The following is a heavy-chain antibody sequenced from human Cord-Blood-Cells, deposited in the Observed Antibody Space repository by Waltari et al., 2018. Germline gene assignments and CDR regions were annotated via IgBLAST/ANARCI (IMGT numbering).Heavy chain of an antibody. CDR3: AEEGGRASSGWFDY. J-gene: IGHJ4*02. CDR1: GGSFSGYY. V-gene: IGHV4-34*01. D-gene: IGHD6-19*01. Sequence: QVQLQQWGAGLLKPSETLSLTCAVYGGSFSGYYWSWIRQPPGKGLEWIGEINHSGSTNYNPSLKSRVTISVDTSKNQFSLKLSSVTAADTAVYYCAEEGGRASSGWFDYWGQGTLVTVSS. CDR2: INHSGST.